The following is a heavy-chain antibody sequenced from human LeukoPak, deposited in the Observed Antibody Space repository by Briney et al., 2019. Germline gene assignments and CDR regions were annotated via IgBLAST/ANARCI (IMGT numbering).Heavy chain of an antibody. J-gene: IGHJ4*01. D-gene: IGHD2-8*02. V-gene: IGHV5-51*01. CDR1: GYSFTSNW. CDR2: INPGDSDT. Sequence: GESLKISCKGSGYSFTSNWIGWVRQMPEKGLEWMALINPGDSDTRYSPSFQGQVTNSADKSISTAYLQWSSLKASDTAIYYCVRRSYWRTFDYWGQGTLVTVSS. CDR3: VRRSYWRTFDY.